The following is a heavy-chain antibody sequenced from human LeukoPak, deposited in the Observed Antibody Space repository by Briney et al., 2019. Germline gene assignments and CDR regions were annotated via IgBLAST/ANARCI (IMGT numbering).Heavy chain of an antibody. CDR3: ARVRKGGSTTGYYWYFDL. Sequence: ASVKVSCKASAYTFTSYGISWVRQAPGQGLEWVGWISAYSGDTKYAQKAQGRVTLTTDTSTSTAYMELRSLRSDDTAVYYCARVRKGGSTTGYYWYFDLWGRGTLVTVSS. J-gene: IGHJ2*01. D-gene: IGHD4-17*01. V-gene: IGHV1-18*01. CDR1: AYTFTSYG. CDR2: ISAYSGDT.